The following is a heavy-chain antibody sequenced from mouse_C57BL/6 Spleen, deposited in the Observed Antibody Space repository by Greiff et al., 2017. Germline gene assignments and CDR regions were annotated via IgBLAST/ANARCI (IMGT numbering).Heavy chain of an antibody. CDR3: AREDGYYFDY. CDR2: IDPSDSYT. V-gene: IGHV1-59*01. CDR1: GYTFTSYW. Sequence: QVQLQQPGAELVRPGTSVKLSCKASGYTFTSYWMPWVKQRPGQGLEWIGVIDPSDSYTNYNQKFKGKATLTVDTSSSTAYMQLSSLTSEDSAVYYCAREDGYYFDYWGQGTTLTVSS. D-gene: IGHD2-3*01. J-gene: IGHJ2*01.